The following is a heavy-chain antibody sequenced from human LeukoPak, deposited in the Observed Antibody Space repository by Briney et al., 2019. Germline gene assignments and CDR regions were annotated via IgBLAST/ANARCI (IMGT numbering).Heavy chain of an antibody. CDR1: EFSVGSNY. D-gene: IGHD2-15*01. CDR3: ARSEVVAAPPLGY. J-gene: IGHJ4*02. Sequence: PGGSLRLSCAASEFSVGSNYMTWVRQAPGKGLEWVSLIYSGGSTYYADSVKGRFTISRDNSKNTLYLQMNSLRAEDTAVYYCARSEVVAAPPLGYWGQGTLVTVSS. CDR2: IYSGGST. V-gene: IGHV3-66*01.